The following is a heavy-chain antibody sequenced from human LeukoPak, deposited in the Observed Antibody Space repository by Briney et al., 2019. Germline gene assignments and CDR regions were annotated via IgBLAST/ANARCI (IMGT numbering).Heavy chain of an antibody. D-gene: IGHD6-19*01. CDR3: ARDLKARSSGWYDY. CDR1: GFTVSNNY. CDR2: IYGGGST. J-gene: IGHJ4*02. Sequence: GGSLRLSCAASGFTVSNNYMTWVRQAPGKGLEWVSLIYGGGSTYYADSVKGRFTISRDNSKNTLYLQMNSLRAEDTAVYYCARDLKARSSGWYDYWGQGTLVTVSS. V-gene: IGHV3-66*01.